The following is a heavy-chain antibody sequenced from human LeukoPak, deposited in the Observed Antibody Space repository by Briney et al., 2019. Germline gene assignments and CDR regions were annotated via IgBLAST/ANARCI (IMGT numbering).Heavy chain of an antibody. V-gene: IGHV4-59*01. Sequence: KSSETLSLTCTVSGDSMSYYYWSWIRQTPGKGLEWLGYMYYTGRTKYNPSLKSRVTFSLDMSKNQFSLKLDSVTAADTAMYYCTRITIHGNSDYWGQGTLVTASS. CDR3: TRITIHGNSDY. J-gene: IGHJ4*02. D-gene: IGHD5-24*01. CDR1: GDSMSYYY. CDR2: MYYTGRT.